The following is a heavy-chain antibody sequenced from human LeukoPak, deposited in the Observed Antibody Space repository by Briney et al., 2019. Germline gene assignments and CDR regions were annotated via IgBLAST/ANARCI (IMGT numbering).Heavy chain of an antibody. CDR2: IIPIFGTA. CDR1: GGTFSSYA. V-gene: IGHV1-69*05. Sequence: SSVKVSCKASGGTFSSYAISWVRQAPGQGLEWMGGIIPIFGTANYAQKFQGRVTITTDESTSTAYMELRSLRSYDTAVYYCARDYGDPLDYWGQGTLVTVSS. J-gene: IGHJ4*02. CDR3: ARDYGDPLDY. D-gene: IGHD4-17*01.